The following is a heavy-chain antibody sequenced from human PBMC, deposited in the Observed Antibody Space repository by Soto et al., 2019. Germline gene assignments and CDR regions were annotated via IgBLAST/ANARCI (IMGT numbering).Heavy chain of an antibody. J-gene: IGHJ5*02. D-gene: IGHD4-4*01. CDR2: IYYSGST. Sequence: QVQLQESGPGLVKPSETLSLTCTVSGGSISGYYWTWIRQSPGKGLEWIGHIYYSGSTKYNPSLTSRLTMSVAKSKNQFSLRLSSVTAADTAVYYCAMTETTLYNWFDPWGQGTLVTVSS. CDR1: GGSISGYY. V-gene: IGHV4-59*12. CDR3: AMTETTLYNWFDP.